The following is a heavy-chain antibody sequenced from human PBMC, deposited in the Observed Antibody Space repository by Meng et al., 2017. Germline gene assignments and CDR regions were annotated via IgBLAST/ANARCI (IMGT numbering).Heavy chain of an antibody. CDR3: ARADRRVGSYGPNWFDP. CDR1: VGSISSGGYY. V-gene: IGHV4-31*01. J-gene: IGHJ5*02. Sequence: LQQSGQGLVQPQQTLSLTCTVSVGSISSGGYYWSWIRQHPGKGLEWIGYIYYSGSTYYNPSLKSLVTISVDTSKNQFSLKLSSVTAADTAVYYCARADRRVGSYGPNWFDPWGQGTLVTVSS. CDR2: IYYSGST. D-gene: IGHD5-18*01.